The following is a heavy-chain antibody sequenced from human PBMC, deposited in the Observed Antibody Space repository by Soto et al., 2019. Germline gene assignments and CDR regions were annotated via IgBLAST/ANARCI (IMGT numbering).Heavy chain of an antibody. D-gene: IGHD3-3*01. Sequence: PSETLSLTCTVSGGSISSGGYYWSWIRQHPGKGLEWIGYIYYSGSTYYNPSLKSRVTISVDTSKNQFSLKLSSVTAADTAVYYCAREGYDFWSGYSSYYYYYGMDVWGQGTTVTVSS. V-gene: IGHV4-31*03. CDR2: IYYSGST. CDR1: GGSISSGGYY. CDR3: AREGYDFWSGYSSYYYYYGMDV. J-gene: IGHJ6*02.